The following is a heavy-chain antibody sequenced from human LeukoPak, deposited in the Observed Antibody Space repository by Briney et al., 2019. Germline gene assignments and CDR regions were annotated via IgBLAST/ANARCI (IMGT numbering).Heavy chain of an antibody. D-gene: IGHD3-22*01. J-gene: IGHJ1*01. Sequence: PSETLSLTCSVSGDYVSRSDSYWDWSRQPPGKGLEWIGTMYYSGRTYDSPSIKSRVTMSVDPSNTQFSLNLRSVTAADTAVYYCARRRYYDGSGYLEWGQGTLLSASS. CDR3: ARRRYYDGSGYLE. CDR2: MYYSGRT. CDR1: GDYVSRSDSY. V-gene: IGHV4-39*01.